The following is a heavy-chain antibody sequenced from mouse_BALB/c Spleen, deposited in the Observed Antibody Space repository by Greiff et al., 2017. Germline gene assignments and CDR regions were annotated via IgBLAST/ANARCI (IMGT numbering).Heavy chain of an antibody. V-gene: IGHV1-7*01. Sequence: QVQLKQSGAELAKPGASVKMSCKASGYTFTSYWMHWVKQRPGQGLEWIGYINPSTGYTEYNQKFKDKATLTADKSSSTAYMQLSSLTSEDSAVYYCARRGLLRYFDVWGAETTVTVSS. CDR3: ARRGLLRYFDV. J-gene: IGHJ1*01. D-gene: IGHD2-3*01. CDR1: GYTFTSYW. CDR2: INPSTGYT.